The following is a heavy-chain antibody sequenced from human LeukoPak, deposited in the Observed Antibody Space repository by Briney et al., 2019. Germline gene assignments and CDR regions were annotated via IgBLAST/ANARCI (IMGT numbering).Heavy chain of an antibody. CDR1: GFTFSDYY. CDR3: ARENSYGSFDY. Sequence: GGSLRLSCAASGFTFSDYYMSWIRQAPGKGLEWVSYISSSGSTIYYADSVKGRFTISRDNAKNSLYLQMNSLRAVDTAVYYCARENSYGSFDYWGQGTLVTVSS. J-gene: IGHJ4*02. CDR2: ISSSGSTI. D-gene: IGHD5-18*01. V-gene: IGHV3-11*01.